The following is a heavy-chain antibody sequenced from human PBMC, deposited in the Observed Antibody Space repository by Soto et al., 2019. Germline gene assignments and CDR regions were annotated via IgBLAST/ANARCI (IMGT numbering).Heavy chain of an antibody. Sequence: ASVKVSCKASGYTFTGYYMHWVRQAPGQGLESMGWINPNSAGTNYAQKFQGWVTMTRDTSISTAYMELSRLRSDDTAVYYCAGDRLYDCWSGYYKGHWFDPWGQGTLVTVSS. D-gene: IGHD3-3*01. J-gene: IGHJ5*02. CDR3: AGDRLYDCWSGYYKGHWFDP. CDR2: INPNSAGT. V-gene: IGHV1-2*04. CDR1: GYTFTGYY.